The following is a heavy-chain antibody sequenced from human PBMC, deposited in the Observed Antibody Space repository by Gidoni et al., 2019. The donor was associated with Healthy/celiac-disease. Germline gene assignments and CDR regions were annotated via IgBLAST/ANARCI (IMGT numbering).Heavy chain of an antibody. D-gene: IGHD3-10*01. CDR2: ISAYTGNT. CDR3: ARDRRENYYGSGSYDYFDY. Sequence: QVQLVQSGAEVKKPGASVKVSCKASGYTFTSYGISWVRQAPGQGLEWMGWISAYTGNTNYAQKLQGRVTMTTDTSTSTAYMELRSLRSDDTAVYYCARDRRENYYGSGSYDYFDYWGQGTLVTVSS. CDR1: GYTFTSYG. V-gene: IGHV1-18*01. J-gene: IGHJ4*02.